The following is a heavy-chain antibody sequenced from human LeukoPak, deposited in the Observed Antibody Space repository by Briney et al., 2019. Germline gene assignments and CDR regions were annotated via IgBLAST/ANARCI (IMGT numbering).Heavy chain of an antibody. CDR2: ISGSGGST. V-gene: IGHV3-23*01. J-gene: IGHJ5*02. CDR1: GFTFSSYA. D-gene: IGHD3-10*01. CDR3: AREFMVRGAGDWFDP. Sequence: GGSLRLSCAASGFTFSSYAMSWVRQAPGKGLEWVSAISGSGGSTYYADSVKGRFTISRDNSKNTLYLQMNSLRAEGTAVYYCAREFMVRGAGDWFDPWGQGTLVTVSS.